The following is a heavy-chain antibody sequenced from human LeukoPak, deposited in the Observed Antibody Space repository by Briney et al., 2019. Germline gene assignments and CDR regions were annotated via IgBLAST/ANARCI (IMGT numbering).Heavy chain of an antibody. CDR2: ISSSGSTI. D-gene: IGHD4-17*01. CDR3: ARDGYGFGDYDSYFDY. CDR1: GFTFRNYS. V-gene: IGHV3-48*01. Sequence: PGGSLRLSCAASGFTFRNYSMNWVRQAPGRGLEWVSYISSSGSTIYYADSVKGRFTISRDNAKNSLSLQMNSLGAEDTAVYYCARDGYGFGDYDSYFDYWGQATLVTVSS. J-gene: IGHJ4*02.